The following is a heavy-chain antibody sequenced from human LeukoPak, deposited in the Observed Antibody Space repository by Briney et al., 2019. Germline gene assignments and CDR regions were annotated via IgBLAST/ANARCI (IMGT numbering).Heavy chain of an antibody. Sequence: GASVKVSCKASGYTYTRYYTHRVRQAPGQGLEWRGIINPSGDSTSYEEKFQGRVNMTRDTSTTTVYMELSSLRSEDTAVYYCARDIVVIPDANGSVYWGQGALVSVSS. J-gene: IGHJ4*02. V-gene: IGHV1-46*01. D-gene: IGHD2-2*01. CDR1: GYTYTRYY. CDR2: INPSGDST. CDR3: ARDIVVIPDANGSVY.